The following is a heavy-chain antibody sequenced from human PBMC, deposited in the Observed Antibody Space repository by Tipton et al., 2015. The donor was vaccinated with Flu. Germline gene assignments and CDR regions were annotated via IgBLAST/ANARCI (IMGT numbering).Heavy chain of an antibody. D-gene: IGHD6-6*01. CDR1: AYTFTSYG. Sequence: QLVQSGAEVKKPGASVKVSCKASAYTFTSYGFSWVRQAPGQGLEWMGWISAYNGNTNYAQKFQGRVTLTTDKSTTTAYMELRSLRSEDSAVYYCARERRASGDYYGMDVWGQGTTVTVSS. J-gene: IGHJ6*02. CDR2: ISAYNGNT. V-gene: IGHV1-18*04. CDR3: ARERRASGDYYGMDV.